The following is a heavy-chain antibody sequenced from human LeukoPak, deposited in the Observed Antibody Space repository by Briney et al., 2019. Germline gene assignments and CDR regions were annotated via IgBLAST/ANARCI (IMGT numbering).Heavy chain of an antibody. CDR3: ANQEWLRFNLNAFDI. Sequence: ASVKVSCKASGYTFTSYGISWVRQAPGQGLEWMGWMNPNSGNTGYAQKFQGRVTITRNTSISTAYMELSSLRSEDTAVYYCANQEWLRFNLNAFDIWGQGTMVTVSS. V-gene: IGHV1-8*03. CDR1: GYTFTSYG. D-gene: IGHD5-12*01. CDR2: MNPNSGNT. J-gene: IGHJ3*02.